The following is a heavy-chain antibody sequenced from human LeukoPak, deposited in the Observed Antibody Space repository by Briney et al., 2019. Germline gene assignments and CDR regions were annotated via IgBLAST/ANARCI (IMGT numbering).Heavy chain of an antibody. CDR2: IYYSGTT. J-gene: IGHJ5*02. D-gene: IGHD3-10*01. V-gene: IGHV4-61*01. Sequence: SETLSLTCTVSGASVTSGSHYWAWIRQPPGQGLEWIGFIYYSGTTIYSPPLENRITMSLVTSKNQFSLRLNSVTAADTAIYYCARVAPRGWIDPWGQGTLVTVSS. CDR1: GASVTSGSHY. CDR3: ARVAPRGWIDP.